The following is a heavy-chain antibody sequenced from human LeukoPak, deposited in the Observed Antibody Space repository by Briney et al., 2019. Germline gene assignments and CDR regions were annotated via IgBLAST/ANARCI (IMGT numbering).Heavy chain of an antibody. Sequence: SETLSLTCAVYGGSFSGYYWSWIRQPPGKGLEWIGEINHSGSINYNPSLKSRVTISVDTSKNQFSLKLSSVTAADTAVYYCARLLTHLRTLRPWGQGTLVTVSS. CDR3: ARLLTHLRTLRP. CDR1: GGSFSGYY. V-gene: IGHV4-34*01. CDR2: INHSGSI. D-gene: IGHD4-17*01. J-gene: IGHJ5*02.